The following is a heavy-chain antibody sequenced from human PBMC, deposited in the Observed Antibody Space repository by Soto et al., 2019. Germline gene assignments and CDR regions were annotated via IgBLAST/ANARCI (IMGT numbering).Heavy chain of an antibody. D-gene: IGHD3-10*01. CDR3: ARDRRGRRGSWPSRYYFDY. J-gene: IGHJ4*02. Sequence: PSETLSLTCTVSGGSISGGVYYWSWIRQPPGKGLEWIGYIYYSGSTYYNPSLKSRVTISVDTSKNQFSLKLSSVTAADTAVYYCARDRRGRRGSWPSRYYFDYWGQGTLVTVSS. CDR2: IYYSGST. CDR1: GGSISGGVYY. V-gene: IGHV4-30-4*01.